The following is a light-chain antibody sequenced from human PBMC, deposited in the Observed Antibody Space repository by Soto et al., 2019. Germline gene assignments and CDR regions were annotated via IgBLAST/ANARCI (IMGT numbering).Light chain of an antibody. V-gene: IGKV3-11*01. Sequence: DIVLTQSPATLSLSPGERATLSCRASQSVSSYLAWYQQKPGQAPRLLIYDASSRATGIPARFSGSGSGTYFTLTISSLEPEDFAVYFCQQRSNWPVTFGQGTRVEIK. CDR1: QSVSSY. CDR2: DAS. J-gene: IGKJ1*01. CDR3: QQRSNWPVT.